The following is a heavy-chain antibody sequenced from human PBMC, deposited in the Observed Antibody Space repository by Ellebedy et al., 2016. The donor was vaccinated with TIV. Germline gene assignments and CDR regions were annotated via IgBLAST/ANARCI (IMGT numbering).Heavy chain of an antibody. Sequence: SGPTLVKPTPTLTLTCAFSGFSVSTSGVSVGWIRQPPGKPLEWLALIYWDDDKPYRPSLKSRLTITKDTSKNEVVLTMTNLDPVDTATYFCAHRLENFGELASHGGAVFDYWGQGTLVTVSS. CDR3: AHRLENFGELASHGGAVFDY. D-gene: IGHD3-10*01. CDR2: IYWDDDK. CDR1: GFSVSTSGVS. J-gene: IGHJ4*02. V-gene: IGHV2-5*02.